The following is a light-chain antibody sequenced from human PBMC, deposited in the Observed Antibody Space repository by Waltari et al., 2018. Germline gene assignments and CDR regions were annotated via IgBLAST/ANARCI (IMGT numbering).Light chain of an antibody. CDR2: LGS. CDR1: QSLLHSNGYNY. CDR3: MQALQTPYT. V-gene: IGKV2-28*01. J-gene: IGKJ2*01. Sequence: DIVMTQSPLSLPVTPGEPASISCRSSQSLLHSNGYNYLDWYLQKPGQSPQLLSYLGSNPASGVPDRFSGSGSGTDFTLKISRVEAEDVGVYYCMQALQTPYTFGQGTKLEIK.